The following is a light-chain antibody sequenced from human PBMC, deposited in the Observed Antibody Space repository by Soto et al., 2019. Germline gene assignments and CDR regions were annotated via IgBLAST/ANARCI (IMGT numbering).Light chain of an antibody. CDR3: RQRSGEPMYT. Sequence: EIVLTQSPATLSLSSGERATLSCRASQAISGHLAWYQQKPGQAPRLLMFGESSRADGVPPRFSVSGSGTDFSLIISSLEPEDFAVYYCRQRSGEPMYTFGQGTKLEI. V-gene: IGKV3-11*01. J-gene: IGKJ2*01. CDR2: GES. CDR1: QAISGH.